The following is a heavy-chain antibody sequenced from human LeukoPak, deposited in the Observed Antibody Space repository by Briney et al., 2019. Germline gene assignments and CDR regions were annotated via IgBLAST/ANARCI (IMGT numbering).Heavy chain of an antibody. V-gene: IGHV1-18*01. J-gene: IGHJ4*02. CDR1: GYTFTSYG. CDR2: ISAYNGNT. CDR3: ARVYYDILTGYYSYFDY. D-gene: IGHD3-9*01. Sequence: ASVKVSCKASGYTFTSYGISWVRQAPGQGLEWMGWISAYNGNTNYAQKLQGRVTMTTDASTSTAYMELRSLRSDDTAVYYCARVYYDILTGYYSYFDYWGQGTLVTVSS.